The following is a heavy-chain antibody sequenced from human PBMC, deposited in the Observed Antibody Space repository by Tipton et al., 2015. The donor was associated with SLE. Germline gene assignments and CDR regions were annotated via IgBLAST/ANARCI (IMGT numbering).Heavy chain of an antibody. D-gene: IGHD6-13*01. CDR3: ARDSSRGGYFDL. J-gene: IGHJ2*01. CDR2: IYYSGST. CDR1: GGSISSYY. V-gene: IGHV4-59*01. Sequence: LRLSCTVSGGSISSYYWSWIRQPPGKGLEWIGYIYYSGSTNYNPSLKSRVTISVDTSKNQFSLKLSSVTAADTAVYYCARDSSRGGYFDLWGRGTLVTVSS.